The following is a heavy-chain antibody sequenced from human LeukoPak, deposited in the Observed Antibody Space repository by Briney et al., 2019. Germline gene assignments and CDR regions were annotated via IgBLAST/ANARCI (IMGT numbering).Heavy chain of an antibody. CDR3: ARDGSGITGTTPFDP. Sequence: SETLSLTCTVSGVSISSSSYYWGWIRQPPGKGLERIGRIYYSGSNYYNPSIKRRATISVNTPKNQSSLKLSSVTAADTAVYYCARDGSGITGTTPFDPWGQGTLVTVSS. D-gene: IGHD1-7*01. CDR1: GVSISSSSYY. CDR2: IYYSGSN. J-gene: IGHJ5*02. V-gene: IGHV4-39*07.